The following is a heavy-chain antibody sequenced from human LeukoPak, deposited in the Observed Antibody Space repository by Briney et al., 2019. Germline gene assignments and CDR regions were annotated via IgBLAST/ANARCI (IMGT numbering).Heavy chain of an antibody. CDR1: GGSISSYD. Sequence: PSETLSLTCTVSGGSISSYDWSWIRPPAGKGLEWIGRIYTSGSTNYNPSLKSRVTMSVDTSKNQFSLKLSSVTAADTAVYYCARAVGSGSFQTYYYYMDVWGKGTTVTISS. CDR2: IYTSGST. V-gene: IGHV4-4*07. J-gene: IGHJ6*03. D-gene: IGHD3-10*01. CDR3: ARAVGSGSFQTYYYYMDV.